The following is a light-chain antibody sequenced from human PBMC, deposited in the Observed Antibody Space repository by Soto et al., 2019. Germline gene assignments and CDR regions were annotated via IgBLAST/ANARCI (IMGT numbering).Light chain of an antibody. V-gene: IGKV2-28*01. CDR1: QSLLHSNGYNY. J-gene: IGKJ5*01. Sequence: DIVMTQSPLSMPVTTGEPASISCRSSQSLLHSNGYNYLDWYLQKPGQSPQLLIYLGSNRASGVPDSCSGSGSGTDFTLKISRVDADDVGVYSCMQALHPCTFGQGTRLEIK. CDR3: MQALHPCT. CDR2: LGS.